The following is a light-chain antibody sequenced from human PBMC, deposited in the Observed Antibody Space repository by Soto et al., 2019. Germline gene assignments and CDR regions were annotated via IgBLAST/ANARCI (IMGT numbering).Light chain of an antibody. CDR3: HQFYSTPST. CDR2: WAS. CDR1: QNILYSSNNHNY. V-gene: IGKV4-1*01. Sequence: DIVMTQSPDSLAVSLGERATINCKSSQNILYSSNNHNYLAWYQQKPGQPPRLLIYWASTREFGVPDRFSGSGSGTYFTLTISSLQAEEVAVYDCHQFYSTPSTFGQGTKLEIK. J-gene: IGKJ2*01.